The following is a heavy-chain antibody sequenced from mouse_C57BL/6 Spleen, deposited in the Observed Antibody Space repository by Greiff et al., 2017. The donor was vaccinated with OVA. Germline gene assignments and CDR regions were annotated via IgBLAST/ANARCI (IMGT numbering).Heavy chain of an antibody. CDR1: GYTFTDYY. V-gene: IGHV1-19*01. Sequence: VQLQQSGPVLVKPGASVKMSFKASGYTFTDYYMNWVKQSHGKSLEWIGVINPYNGGTSYNQKFKGKATLTVDKSSSTAYMELNSLTSEDSAVYYCARSGTTVVATHYFDYWGQGTTLTVSS. CDR2: INPYNGGT. D-gene: IGHD1-1*01. CDR3: ARSGTTVVATHYFDY. J-gene: IGHJ2*01.